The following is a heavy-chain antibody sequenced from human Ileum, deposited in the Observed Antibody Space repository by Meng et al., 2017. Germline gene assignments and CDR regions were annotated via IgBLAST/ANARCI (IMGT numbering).Heavy chain of an antibody. CDR1: GYTFTDYF. V-gene: IGHV1-2*06. CDR3: VRSNIFGWNPRDH. CDR2: INPKSGAT. D-gene: IGHD3-3*02. J-gene: IGHJ4*02. Sequence: QVQLVQSGAEAKKPRASLKVSCKASGYTFTDYFVHWVRQAPGQGLEWMGRINPKSGATAYAQKFQGRVTVTSDTSISTAYLDLISLTSDDTALYYCVRSNIFGWNPRDHWGQGTLVTVSS.